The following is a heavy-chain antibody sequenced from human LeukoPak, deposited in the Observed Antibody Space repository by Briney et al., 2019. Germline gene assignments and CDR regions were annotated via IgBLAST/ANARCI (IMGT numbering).Heavy chain of an antibody. V-gene: IGHV4-34*01. CDR1: GGSFSGYY. D-gene: IGHD2-2*01. Sequence: SETLSLTCAVYGGSFSGYYWSWIRQPPGKGLEWIGEINHSGSTNYNPSLKSRVTISVDTSKNQFSLKLSSVTAADTAVYYCARVDCSSTSCYVCYWGQGTLVTVSS. J-gene: IGHJ4*02. CDR2: INHSGST. CDR3: ARVDCSSTSCYVCY.